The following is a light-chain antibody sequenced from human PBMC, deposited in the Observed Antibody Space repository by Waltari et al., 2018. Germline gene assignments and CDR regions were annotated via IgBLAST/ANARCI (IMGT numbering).Light chain of an antibody. V-gene: IGLV8-61*01. Sequence: QTVVTQEPSFSVSPGGTVPLTCGLNSGSVSSSHYPSWYQQTPGQAPRTLIYRTNPPSSGVPHRFSGSIVGDKAALTITGAQADDESIYHCALYIRADVVFGGGTKLTVL. CDR2: RTN. J-gene: IGLJ2*01. CDR1: SGSVSSSHY. CDR3: ALYIRADVV.